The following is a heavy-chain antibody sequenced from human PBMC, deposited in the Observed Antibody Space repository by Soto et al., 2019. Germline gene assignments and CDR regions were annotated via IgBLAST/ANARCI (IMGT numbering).Heavy chain of an antibody. J-gene: IGHJ6*02. V-gene: IGHV4-31*03. Sequence: SETLSLTCTVSGGSISSGGYYWSWIRQHPGKGLEWIGYFYYSGSTYYNPSLKSRVTISVDTSKNQCSLKLSSVTAADTAVYYCARPGYYYYGMDVWGQGTTVTV. CDR1: GGSISSGGYY. CDR3: ARPGYYYYGMDV. CDR2: FYYSGST.